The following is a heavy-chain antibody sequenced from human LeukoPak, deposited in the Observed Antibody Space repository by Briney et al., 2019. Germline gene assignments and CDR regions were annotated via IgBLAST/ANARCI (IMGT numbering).Heavy chain of an antibody. Sequence: PGGSLRLSCAASGFTFSSYAMSWVRQAPGKGLEWVSAISGSGGSTYYADSVKGRFTISRDNSKNTLYLQMNSLRAEDTAVYYCAKAISWRWDSYGYLFDYWGQGTLVTVSS. V-gene: IGHV3-23*01. CDR3: AKAISWRWDSYGYLFDY. CDR1: GFTFSSYA. D-gene: IGHD5-18*01. J-gene: IGHJ4*02. CDR2: ISGSGGST.